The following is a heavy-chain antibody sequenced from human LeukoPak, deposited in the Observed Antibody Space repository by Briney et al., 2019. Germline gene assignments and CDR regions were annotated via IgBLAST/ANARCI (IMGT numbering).Heavy chain of an antibody. D-gene: IGHD3-10*01. V-gene: IGHV1-2*02. CDR2: INPNSGGT. J-gene: IGHJ5*02. CDR1: GYTFTGYY. CDR3: ARRGITMVRGVIEKGWFDP. Sequence: ASVKVSCKASGYTFTGYYMHWVRQAPGQGLEWMGWINPNSGGTNYAQKFQGRVTMTRDTSISTAYMELSRLRSDDTAVYYCARRGITMVRGVIEKGWFDPWGQGTLVTVSS.